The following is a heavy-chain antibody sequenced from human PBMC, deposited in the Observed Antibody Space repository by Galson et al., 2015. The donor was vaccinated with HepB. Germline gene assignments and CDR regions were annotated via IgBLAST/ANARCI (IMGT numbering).Heavy chain of an antibody. CDR2: INPSGST. Sequence: SETLSLTCAVYGGSFSGYYWSWIRQPPGKGLEWIGEINPSGSTNYNPSLKSRVTISVDTSKNQFSLKLSSVTAADTAVYYCARDNAPEDSSRNYDILTGYFGYWGQGTLVTVSS. CDR1: GGSFSGYY. CDR3: ARDNAPEDSSRNYDILTGYFGY. J-gene: IGHJ4*02. V-gene: IGHV4-34*01. D-gene: IGHD3-9*01.